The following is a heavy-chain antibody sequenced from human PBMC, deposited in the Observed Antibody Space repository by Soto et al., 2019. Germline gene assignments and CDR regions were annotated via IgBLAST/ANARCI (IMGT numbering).Heavy chain of an antibody. CDR1: RASFSNYY. CDR2: INHNGST. CDR3: ARSGGQQMVRRNGLES. D-gene: IGHD6-13*01. V-gene: IGHV4-34*01. J-gene: IGHJ5*01. Sequence: ETLSRXCSLFRASFSNYYSSCILQPPGKGLEWIVEINHNGSTNYNPPLKSRVTISVYTSKNQFSLKLPSVTAADTAVYYCARSGGQQMVRRNGLESWGPGTLV.